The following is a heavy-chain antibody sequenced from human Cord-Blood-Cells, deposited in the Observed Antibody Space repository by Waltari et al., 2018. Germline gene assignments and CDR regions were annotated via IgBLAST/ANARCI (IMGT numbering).Heavy chain of an antibody. CDR3: ARLFVSEPAAPSFDY. CDR1: GGSFSGYY. V-gene: IGHV4-34*01. D-gene: IGHD2-2*01. J-gene: IGHJ4*02. Sequence: QVQLQQWGAGLLKPSETLSLTCAVYGGSFSGYYWSWIRQPPGKGLEWIGEINHSGSTNYNPSLKSRVTISVDTSKNQFSLTLSSVTAADTAVYYCARLFVSEPAAPSFDYWGQGTLVTVSS. CDR2: INHSGST.